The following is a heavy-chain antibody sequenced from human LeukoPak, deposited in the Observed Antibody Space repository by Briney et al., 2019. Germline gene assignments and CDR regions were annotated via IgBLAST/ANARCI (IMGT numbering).Heavy chain of an antibody. D-gene: IGHD3-10*01. CDR3: AMVMGNNYGWR. V-gene: IGHV3-53*01. CDR1: GFTVTSDY. Sequence: GGSLRLSCVASGFTVTSDYLSWVRQAPGKGLEWLSSIYSGGNTASAGSVKGRFTISGDISKNTVYLQMNSLMAEDTAVYYCAMVMGNNYGWRWGQGTLVIVSS. J-gene: IGHJ4*02. CDR2: IYSGGNT.